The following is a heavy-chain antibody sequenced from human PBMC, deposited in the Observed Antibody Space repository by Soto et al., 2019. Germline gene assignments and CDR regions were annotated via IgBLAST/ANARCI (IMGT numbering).Heavy chain of an antibody. CDR2: ISSNGGSA. CDR3: AKDQLPYGSPRYYYYGMDV. J-gene: IGHJ6*02. Sequence: PGGSLRLSCSASGFTFSSYAMHWVRQAPRKGLECVSAISSNGGSAYYVDSVKGRFSISRDNSKNTLFLQMSSLRAEDTAVYYCAKDQLPYGSPRYYYYGMDVWGQGTTVTVSS. D-gene: IGHD1-26*01. V-gene: IGHV3-64D*06. CDR1: GFTFSSYA.